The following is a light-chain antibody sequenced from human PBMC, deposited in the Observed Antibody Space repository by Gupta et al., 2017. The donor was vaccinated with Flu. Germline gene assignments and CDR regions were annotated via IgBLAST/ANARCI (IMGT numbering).Light chain of an antibody. J-gene: IGKJ4*01. CDR1: QRLSSNY. Sequence: GTLSWSPGETATLSCRASQRLSSNYLARYQQKFGQAPRLLIYGASSRATGIPDRFSGSGSGTDFTLTISRLEPEDFAVYYCQQDDTSPNTFGGGTKVEIK. V-gene: IGKV3-20*01. CDR2: GAS. CDR3: QQDDTSPNT.